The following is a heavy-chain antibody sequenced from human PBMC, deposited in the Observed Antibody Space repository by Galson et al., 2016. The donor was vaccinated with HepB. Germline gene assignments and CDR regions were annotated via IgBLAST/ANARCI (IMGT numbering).Heavy chain of an antibody. J-gene: IGHJ6*02. CDR2: ISWNGAST. V-gene: IGHV3-9*01. D-gene: IGHD6-25*01. Sequence: SLRLSCATSGFNFPDFAMHWVRQAPGRGLEWVSGISWNGASTGYADSVRGRFTISRDNSKKFLSLQMSSLRPEDTALYYCAKDLGGSIAAAGDNGLDVWGQGTAVIVSS. CDR1: GFNFPDFA. CDR3: AKDLGGSIAAAGDNGLDV.